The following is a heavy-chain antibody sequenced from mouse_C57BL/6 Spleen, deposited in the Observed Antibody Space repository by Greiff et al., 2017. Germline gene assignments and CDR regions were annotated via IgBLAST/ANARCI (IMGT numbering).Heavy chain of an antibody. V-gene: IGHV3-6*01. CDR1: GYSITSGYY. CDR2: ISYDGSN. CDR3: ALYDGFVYAMDY. J-gene: IGHJ4*01. Sequence: DVQLQESGPGLVKPSQSLSLTCSVTGYSITSGYYWNWIRQFPGNKLEWMGYISYDGSNNYNPSLKNRISITRDTSKNQFFLKLHSVTTEDTATYYCALYDGFVYAMDYWGQGTSVTVSS. D-gene: IGHD2-3*01.